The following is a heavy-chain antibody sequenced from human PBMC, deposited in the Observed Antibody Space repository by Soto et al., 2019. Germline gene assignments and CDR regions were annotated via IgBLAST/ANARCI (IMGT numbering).Heavy chain of an antibody. V-gene: IGHV4-39*01. CDR1: GGSISSSSYY. CDR3: ARSYDILTGYYFDY. J-gene: IGHJ4*02. CDR2: IYYNGNT. Sequence: SETLSLTCTVSGGSISSSSYYWGWIRQPPGKGLEWIGNIYYNGNTYYNPSLKSRVTISVDTSKNQFSLKLSSVTAADTAVYYCARSYDILTGYYFDYWGQGTLVTVSS. D-gene: IGHD3-9*01.